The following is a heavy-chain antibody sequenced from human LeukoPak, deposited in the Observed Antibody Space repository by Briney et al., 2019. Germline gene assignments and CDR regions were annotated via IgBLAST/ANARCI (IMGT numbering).Heavy chain of an antibody. Sequence: GASVKVSCKASGYTFTSYYMHWVRQAPGQGLEWMGIINPSGGSTSYAQKFQGRVTITTDESTSTAYMELSSLRSEDTAVYYCARGGLELRSLDYWGQGTLVTVSS. D-gene: IGHD1-7*01. V-gene: IGHV1-46*01. CDR2: INPSGGST. J-gene: IGHJ4*02. CDR3: ARGGLELRSLDY. CDR1: GYTFTSYY.